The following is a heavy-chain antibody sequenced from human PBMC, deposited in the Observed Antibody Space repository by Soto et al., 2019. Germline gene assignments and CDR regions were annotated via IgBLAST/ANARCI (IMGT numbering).Heavy chain of an antibody. V-gene: IGHV3-21*06. Sequence: EVQLVESGGGLVKPGGSLRLSCVDSGFTFSSYSMNWVRQAPGKGLEWVSSISSTSSPIFYAGSVKGRFTIFRDNAKSSLYLQMNSLRAEDTAVYYCVRGGRGYTRDDVFDIWGQGTMVTVSS. CDR1: GFTFSSYS. D-gene: IGHD2-2*02. CDR3: VRGGRGYTRDDVFDI. CDR2: ISSTSSPI. J-gene: IGHJ3*02.